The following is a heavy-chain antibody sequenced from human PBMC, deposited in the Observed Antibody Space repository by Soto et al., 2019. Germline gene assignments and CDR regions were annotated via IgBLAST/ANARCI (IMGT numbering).Heavy chain of an antibody. CDR3: AGDVLYSSSSGVDYYYGMDV. D-gene: IGHD6-6*01. Sequence: PSETLSLTCTVSGGSVSSGSYYWSWIRQPPGKGLEWIGYIYYSGSTNYNHSLKSRVTISVDTSKNQFSLKLSSVTAADTAVYYCAGDVLYSSSSGVDYYYGMDVWGQGTTVTVSS. V-gene: IGHV4-61*01. CDR1: GGSVSSGSYY. J-gene: IGHJ6*02. CDR2: IYYSGST.